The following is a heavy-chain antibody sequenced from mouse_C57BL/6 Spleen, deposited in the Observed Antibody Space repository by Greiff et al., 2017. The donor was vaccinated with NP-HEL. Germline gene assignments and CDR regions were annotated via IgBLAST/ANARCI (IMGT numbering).Heavy chain of an antibody. CDR1: GYTFTDYE. Sequence: QVQLKQSGAELVRPGASVTLSCKASGYTFTDYEMHWVKQTPVHGLEWIGAIDPETGGTAYNQKFKGKAILTADKSSSTAYMELRSLTSEDSAVYYGTNWDFDYWGQGTTLTVSS. V-gene: IGHV1-15*01. CDR3: TNWDFDY. CDR2: IDPETGGT. D-gene: IGHD4-1*01. J-gene: IGHJ2*01.